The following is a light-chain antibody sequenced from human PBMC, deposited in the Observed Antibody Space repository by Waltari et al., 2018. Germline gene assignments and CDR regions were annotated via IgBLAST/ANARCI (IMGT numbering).Light chain of an antibody. J-gene: IGLJ2*01. Sequence: SSELTQDPAVSVALGQTLRITCQVDSLRTSSADWYQQMPEQAPVLVIFSTDDRPSGIQVGFSGSSSGSTASLTITGTQAEDEADYYCAYRDTTSSAVVVGGGTKLTVL. V-gene: IGLV3-19*01. CDR3: AYRDTTSSAVV. CDR1: SLRTSS. CDR2: STD.